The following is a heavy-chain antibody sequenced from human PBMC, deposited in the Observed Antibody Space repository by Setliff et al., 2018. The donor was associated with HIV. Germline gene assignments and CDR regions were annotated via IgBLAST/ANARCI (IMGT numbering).Heavy chain of an antibody. D-gene: IGHD6-6*01. CDR3: ARGQFVSPGRPRHYMDV. J-gene: IGHJ6*03. V-gene: IGHV4-39*02. CDR2: ISHTGTA. CDR1: GASISDSKYY. Sequence: SETLSLTCTVSGASISDSKYYWGWVRQTPGKGLEWIGDISHTGTATYNPSLGSRVTISVDAAKKRFSLNIRSLTAADTAVYFCARGQFVSPGRPRHYMDVWGKGTSVTVSS.